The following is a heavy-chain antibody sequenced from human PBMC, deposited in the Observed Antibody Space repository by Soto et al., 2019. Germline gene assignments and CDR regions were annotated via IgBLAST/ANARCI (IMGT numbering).Heavy chain of an antibody. CDR1: GYTITSYY. CDR3: ARPGAAAGPEYYGLDV. CDR2: FNPSGGSR. V-gene: IGHV1-46*01. D-gene: IGHD6-13*01. Sequence: QVQLVQSGAEVKKPGASVKVSCKASGYTITSYYIHWVRQAPGQGLEWMGIFNPSGGSRTYAQKFQGRVTMTGDTSTSTVYMELSSLRSDDTAVYYCARPGAAAGPEYYGLDVWGQGTPVTVSS. J-gene: IGHJ6*02.